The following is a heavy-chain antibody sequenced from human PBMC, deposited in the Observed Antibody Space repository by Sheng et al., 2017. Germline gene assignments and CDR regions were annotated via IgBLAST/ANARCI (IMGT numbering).Heavy chain of an antibody. V-gene: IGHV4-38-2*01. Sequence: QVQLQESGPGLVKPSETLSLTCAVSGYSISSGYYWGWIRQPPGKGLEWIGSIYHSGSTYYNPSLKSRVTISVDTSKNQFSLKLSSVTAADTAVYYCARGGVGYYDSSGYPFDYWGQGTLVTVSS. CDR1: GYSISSGYY. J-gene: IGHJ4*02. CDR2: IYHSGST. D-gene: IGHD3-22*01. CDR3: ARGGVGYYDSSGYPFDY.